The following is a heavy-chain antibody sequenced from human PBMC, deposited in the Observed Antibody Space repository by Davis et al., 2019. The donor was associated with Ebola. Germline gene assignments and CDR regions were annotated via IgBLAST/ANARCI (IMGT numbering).Heavy chain of an antibody. CDR1: GFPFSSYC. Sequence: GESLKISCAASGFPFSSYCMHWVRQAPGKGLVWVSRINSDGSSTSYADSVKGRFTISRGNAKNTLYLQMNSLRAEDTAVYYCARDRGRMVDVDVWGKGTTVTVSS. CDR2: INSDGSST. D-gene: IGHD2-8*01. CDR3: ARDRGRMVDVDV. J-gene: IGHJ6*04. V-gene: IGHV3-74*01.